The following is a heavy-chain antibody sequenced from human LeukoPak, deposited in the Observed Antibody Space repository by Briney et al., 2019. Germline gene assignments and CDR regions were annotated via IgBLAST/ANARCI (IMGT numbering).Heavy chain of an antibody. J-gene: IGHJ6*03. CDR2: ISSSSSYI. CDR1: EFTFSSYS. D-gene: IGHD1-26*01. CDR3: ARVVVVGATYYYYYMDV. Sequence: PGGSLRLSCAASEFTFSSYSMNWVRQAPGKGLEWVSSISSSSSYIYYADSVKGRFTISRDNAKNSLYLQMNSLRAEDTAVYYCARVVVVGATYYYYYMDVWGKGTTVTISS. V-gene: IGHV3-21*01.